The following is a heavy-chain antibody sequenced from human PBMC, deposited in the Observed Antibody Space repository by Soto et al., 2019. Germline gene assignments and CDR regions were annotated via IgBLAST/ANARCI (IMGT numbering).Heavy chain of an antibody. CDR1: GFTVNNYG. CDR3: ARDWGSSGWFNGFDP. D-gene: IGHD6-19*01. CDR2: LSHTGRST. V-gene: IGHV3-30*03. J-gene: IGHJ5*02. Sequence: QVQLVESGGGVVQPGKSLRLSCTASGFTVNNYGMHWVRQAPGKGLEWVAILSHTGRSTYYGDSVRGRFTVSRDESKNTLYLQMNSLRAEDTAVYYCARDWGSSGWFNGFDPWGKGTLVTVSS.